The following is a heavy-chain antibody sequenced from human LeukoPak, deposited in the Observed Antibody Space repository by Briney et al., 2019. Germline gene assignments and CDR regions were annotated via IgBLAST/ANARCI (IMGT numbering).Heavy chain of an antibody. CDR1: GFTFSSYS. Sequence: GGSLRLSCAASGFTFSSYSMHWVRQAPGKGLEWVSSISISSSHIYYADSVKGRFTISRDSAKNSLYLQMNSLRAEDTAVYYCARDPLAYDSSGYPPFVDYWGQGTLVTVSS. D-gene: IGHD3-22*01. CDR3: ARDPLAYDSSGYPPFVDY. J-gene: IGHJ4*02. CDR2: ISISSSHI. V-gene: IGHV3-21*01.